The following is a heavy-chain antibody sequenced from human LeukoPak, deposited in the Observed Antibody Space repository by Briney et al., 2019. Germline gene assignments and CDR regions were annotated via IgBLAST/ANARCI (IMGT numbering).Heavy chain of an antibody. V-gene: IGHV1-18*01. D-gene: IGHD6-19*01. CDR2: ISAYNGNT. CDR1: GYTFTSYG. Sequence: ASVKVSCKASGYTFTSYGISWVRQAPGQGLEWMGWISAYNGNTNYAQKLQGRVTMTTDASTSTAYMELRSLRSDDTAVYYCARDRAVAGYFDYWGQGTLVTVSS. CDR3: ARDRAVAGYFDY. J-gene: IGHJ4*02.